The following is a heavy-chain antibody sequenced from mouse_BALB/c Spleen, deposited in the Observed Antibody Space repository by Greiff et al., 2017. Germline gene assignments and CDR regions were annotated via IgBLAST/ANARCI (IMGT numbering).Heavy chain of an antibody. V-gene: IGHV1-77*01. J-gene: IGHJ3*01. CDR1: GYTFTDYY. Sequence: QVQLQQSGAELATPGASVKLSCKASGYTFTDYYINWVKQRTGQGLEWIGEIYPGSGNTYYNEKFKGKATLTADKSSSTAYMQLSSLTSEDSAVYYCARRFFAYWGQGTLVTVSA. CDR2: IYPGSGNT. CDR3: ARRFFAY.